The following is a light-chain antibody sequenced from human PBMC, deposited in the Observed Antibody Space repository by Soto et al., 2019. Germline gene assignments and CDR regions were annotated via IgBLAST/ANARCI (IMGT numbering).Light chain of an antibody. Sequence: QSVLTQPASVSGSPGQSITISCTGTSSDVGSYNLVSWYQQHPDKAPKLMIYEVNKRPSGVSNRFSGSKSGNTASLTISGVQADDEADYYCCSYAGDSADVVFGGGTKVTVL. CDR3: CSYAGDSADVV. V-gene: IGLV2-23*02. CDR2: EVN. J-gene: IGLJ2*01. CDR1: SSDVGSYNL.